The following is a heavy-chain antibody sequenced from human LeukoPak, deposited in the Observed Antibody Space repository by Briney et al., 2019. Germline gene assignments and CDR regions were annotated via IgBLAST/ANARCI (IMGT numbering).Heavy chain of an antibody. CDR1: VYTFTKYH. V-gene: IGHV1-2*06. CDR2: INPKSGDT. CDR3: AADSSGYFEFWSWY. J-gene: IGHJ4*02. Sequence: ASVKVSCKASVYTFTKYHMHWVRQAPGQGPEWMGRINPKSGDTSYAQKFQGRVTMTRDTSISAVYMELSSLRSDDTAVYYCAADSSGYFEFWSWYWGQGTLVTVSS. D-gene: IGHD3-22*01.